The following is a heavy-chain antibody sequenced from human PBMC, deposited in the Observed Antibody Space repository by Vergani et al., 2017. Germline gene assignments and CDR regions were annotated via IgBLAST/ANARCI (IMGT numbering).Heavy chain of an antibody. CDR2: IYYSGST. CDR1: GGSISSSSYY. V-gene: IGHV4-39*01. J-gene: IGHJ4*02. Sequence: QLQLQESGPGLVKPSETLSLTCTVSGGSISSSSYYWGWIRQPPGEGLEWIGSIYYSGSTYYNPSLKSRVTISVDTSKNQFSLKLSSVTAADTAVYYCARHQIAAAVSDYWGQGTLVTVSS. CDR3: ARHQIAAAVSDY. D-gene: IGHD6-13*01.